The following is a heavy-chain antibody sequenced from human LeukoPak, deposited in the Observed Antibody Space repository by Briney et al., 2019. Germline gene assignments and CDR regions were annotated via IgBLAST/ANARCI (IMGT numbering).Heavy chain of an antibody. CDR3: LRGMRGQTFH. D-gene: IGHD3-16*01. J-gene: IGHJ4*02. V-gene: IGHV3-66*01. CDR2: LYAGGST. CDR1: GFTVSDNY. Sequence: PGGSLRLSCAASGFTVSDNYMSWVRQAPGKALEWVSTLYAGGSTYYPDSARGRFSISRANSNNTLYLQMNSLRPEDTAVYFCLRGMRGQTFHWGQGTLVTAAS.